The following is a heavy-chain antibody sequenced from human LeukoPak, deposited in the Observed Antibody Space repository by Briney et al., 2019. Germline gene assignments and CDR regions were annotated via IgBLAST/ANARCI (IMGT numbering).Heavy chain of an antibody. CDR2: IIPIFGTA. Sequence: SVKVSCKASGGTFSSYAISWVRQAPGQGLEWMGRIIPIFGTANYAQKFQGRVTNTTDESTSTAYMELSSLRSEDTAVYYCARGDSSGYSYWGQGTLVTVSP. CDR3: ARGDSSGYSY. CDR1: GGTFSSYA. V-gene: IGHV1-69*05. D-gene: IGHD3-22*01. J-gene: IGHJ4*02.